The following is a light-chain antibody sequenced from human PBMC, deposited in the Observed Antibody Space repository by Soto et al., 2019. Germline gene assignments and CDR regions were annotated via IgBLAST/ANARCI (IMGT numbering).Light chain of an antibody. V-gene: IGLV2-14*01. CDR3: RSYTSTSTLLYV. Sequence: QLVLTQPASVSGSPGQSITISSTGTSSDVGGYNYVSWYQQHPGKAPKLMIYDVSNRPSGVSNRFSGSKSGNTASLTISGLQAEDEADYYSRSYTSTSTLLYVFGTGTKLTVL. J-gene: IGLJ1*01. CDR2: DVS. CDR1: SSDVGGYNY.